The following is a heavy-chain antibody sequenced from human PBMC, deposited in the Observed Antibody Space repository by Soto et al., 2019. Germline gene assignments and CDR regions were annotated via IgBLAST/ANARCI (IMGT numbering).Heavy chain of an antibody. Sequence: PGESLKISCKGSGYSFTSYWIGWVRQMPGKGLEWMGIIYPGDSDTRYSPSFQGQVTISADKSISTAYLQWSSLKASDTAMYYCARQRFTMIVVGQRNAFDIWGQGTMVTVSS. D-gene: IGHD3-22*01. V-gene: IGHV5-51*01. CDR3: ARQRFTMIVVGQRNAFDI. J-gene: IGHJ3*02. CDR2: IYPGDSDT. CDR1: GYSFTSYW.